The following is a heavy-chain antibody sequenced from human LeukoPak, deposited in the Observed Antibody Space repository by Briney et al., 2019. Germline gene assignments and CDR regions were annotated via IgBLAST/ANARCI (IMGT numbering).Heavy chain of an antibody. CDR1: GFTFTSDA. Sequence: GGSLRLSCVASGFTFTSDAMNWVRQAPGKGLEWVSSTVSRGTTQYADSVEGRFTVSRDTSKNTLYLQMNSLRADDTAVYYCAKCSTSAYTTGWCNWIDPWGQGTLVTVSS. J-gene: IGHJ5*02. CDR2: TVSRGTT. D-gene: IGHD6-19*01. V-gene: IGHV3-23*01. CDR3: AKCSTSAYTTGWCNWIDP.